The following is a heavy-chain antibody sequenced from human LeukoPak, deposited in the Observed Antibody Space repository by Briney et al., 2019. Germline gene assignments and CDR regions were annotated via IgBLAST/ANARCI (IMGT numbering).Heavy chain of an antibody. CDR3: AKDGAWLRFDD. D-gene: IGHD5-12*01. CDR2: ISPGGGPT. J-gene: IGHJ4*02. Sequence: GGSLRLSCAASGFTFSSYGMIWVRQAPGKGLEWVSGISPGGGPTYYADSVKGRFTISRDDSKNTLYLQMNNLRAEDTAVYYCAKDGAWLRFDDWGQGILVTVSS. CDR1: GFTFSSYG. V-gene: IGHV3-23*01.